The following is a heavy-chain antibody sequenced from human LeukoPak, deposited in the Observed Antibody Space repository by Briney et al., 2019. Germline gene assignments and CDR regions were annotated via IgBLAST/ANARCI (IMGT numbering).Heavy chain of an antibody. CDR3: AKSSGDFFFDY. J-gene: IGHJ4*02. D-gene: IGHD3-22*01. CDR2: MNPNSGNA. CDR1: GYTFNDHD. Sequence: ASVKVSCKASGYTFNDHDINWVRQAPGQGLEWLGRMNPNSGNAAYAQNLQGRVTMTWDSPTNTAYLEVIALRSDDTAVYFCAKSSGDFFFDYWGQGTLVTVSS. V-gene: IGHV1-8*01.